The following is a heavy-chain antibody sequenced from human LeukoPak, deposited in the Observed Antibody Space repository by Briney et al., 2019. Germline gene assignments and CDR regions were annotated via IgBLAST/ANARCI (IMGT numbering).Heavy chain of an antibody. CDR2: IYYSGST. J-gene: IGHJ6*03. Sequence: PSECVGLMVDERRGSKSCNSRRWPHHSKKKGLEWIGYIYYSGSTNYNPSLKSRVTISVDTSKNQFSLKLSSVTAADTAVYYCASGIAAADYYYMDVWGKGTTVTVSS. V-gene: IGHV4-59*01. CDR1: RGSKSCNS. D-gene: IGHD6-13*01. CDR3: ASGIAAADYYYMDV.